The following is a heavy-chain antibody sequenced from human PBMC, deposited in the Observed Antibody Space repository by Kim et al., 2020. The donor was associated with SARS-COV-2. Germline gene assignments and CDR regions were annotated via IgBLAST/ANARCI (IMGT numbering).Heavy chain of an antibody. V-gene: IGHV3-21*01. CDR3: ARVAIAAAGPRWDYYGMGV. CDR1: GFTFSSYS. J-gene: IGHJ6*02. CDR2: ISSSSSYI. Sequence: GGSLRLSCAASGFTFSSYSMNWVRQAPGKGLEWVSSISSSSSYIYYADSVKGRFTISRDNAKNSLYLQMNSLRAEDTAVYYCARVAIAAAGPRWDYYGMGVWGQGPPVTVSS. D-gene: IGHD6-13*01.